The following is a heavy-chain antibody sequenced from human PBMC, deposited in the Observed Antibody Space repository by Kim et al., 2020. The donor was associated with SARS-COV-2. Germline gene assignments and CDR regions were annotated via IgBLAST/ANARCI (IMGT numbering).Heavy chain of an antibody. J-gene: IGHJ4*02. CDR2: ISYDGSNK. V-gene: IGHV3-30*04. CDR1: GFTFSSYA. D-gene: IGHD6-13*01. Sequence: GGSLRLSCAASGFTFSSYAMHWVRQAPGKGLEWVAVISYDGSNKYYADSVKGRFTISRDNSKNTLYLQMNSLRAEDTAVYYCASSLAAAGNDYWGQGTLVTVSS. CDR3: ASSLAAAGNDY.